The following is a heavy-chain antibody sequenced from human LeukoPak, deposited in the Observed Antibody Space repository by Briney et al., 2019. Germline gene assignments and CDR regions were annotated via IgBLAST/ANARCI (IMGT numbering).Heavy chain of an antibody. CDR2: INSDGSST. CDR3: AREVRDFWSGYYFDY. CDR1: GFTFTTYW. J-gene: IGHJ4*02. V-gene: IGHV3-74*01. Sequence: GGSLRLSCAASGFTFTTYWMHWVRQAPGKGLVWVSHINSDGSSTSYADSVKGRFTISRDNAKNTLYLQMNSLRAEDTAVYYCAREVRDFWSGYYFDYWGQGTLVTVSS. D-gene: IGHD3-3*01.